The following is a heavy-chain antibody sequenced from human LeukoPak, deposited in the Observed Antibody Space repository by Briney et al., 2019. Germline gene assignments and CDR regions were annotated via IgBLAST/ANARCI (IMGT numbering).Heavy chain of an antibody. CDR3: ARGANYYDSSTPVYYYYYYMDV. Sequence: SETLSLTCAVYGGSFSDHYWTWIRQPPGKGLEWIGEINHSGSTNYNPSLKSRVTISVDTSKNQFSLKLSSVTAADTAVYYCARGANYYDSSTPVYYYYYYMDVWGKGTTVTVSS. CDR2: INHSGST. J-gene: IGHJ6*03. D-gene: IGHD3-22*01. CDR1: GGSFSDHY. V-gene: IGHV4-34*01.